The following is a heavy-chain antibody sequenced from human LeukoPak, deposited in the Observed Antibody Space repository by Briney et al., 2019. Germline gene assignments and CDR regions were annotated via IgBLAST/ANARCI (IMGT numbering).Heavy chain of an antibody. CDR1: GFTFSSYS. CDR2: ISSSSSYI. CDR3: ARTRPTSYYDSSGPMDV. V-gene: IGHV3-21*01. Sequence: GGSLRLSCAASGFTFSSYSMNWVRQAPGKGLEWVSSISSSSSYIYYADSVKGRFTISRDNAKNSLYLQMNSLRAEDTAVYYCARTRPTSYYDSSGPMDVWGKGTTVTVSS. J-gene: IGHJ6*03. D-gene: IGHD3-22*01.